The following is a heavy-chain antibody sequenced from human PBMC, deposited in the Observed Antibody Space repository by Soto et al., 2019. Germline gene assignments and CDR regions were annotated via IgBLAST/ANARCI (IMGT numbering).Heavy chain of an antibody. J-gene: IGHJ4*02. CDR2: ISYDGSNK. D-gene: IGHD5-12*01. V-gene: IGHV3-30*18. Sequence: GGSLRLSCAASGFTFSSYGMHWVRQAPGKGLEWVAVISYDGSNKYYADSVKGRFTISRDNSKNTLYLQMNSLRAEDTAVYYCAKGFQRWLQFALIDYWGQGT. CDR3: AKGFQRWLQFALIDY. CDR1: GFTFSSYG.